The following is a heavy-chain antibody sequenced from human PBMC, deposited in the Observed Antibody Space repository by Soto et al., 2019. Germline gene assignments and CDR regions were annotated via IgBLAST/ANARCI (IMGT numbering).Heavy chain of an antibody. CDR3: ARDRLMATAGTARHYFGLDV. D-gene: IGHD5-18*01. J-gene: IGHJ6*02. Sequence: SETLSLTCTVSGGSIRSGGYYWSWVRQNPRRGLEWIGNIYYSGNTYYNRSLKSRLTISVDTSKNQFSLNLSSVTAADTAVYYCARDRLMATAGTARHYFGLDVWGQGTTVTVSS. CDR1: GGSIRSGGYY. V-gene: IGHV4-31*03. CDR2: IYYSGNT.